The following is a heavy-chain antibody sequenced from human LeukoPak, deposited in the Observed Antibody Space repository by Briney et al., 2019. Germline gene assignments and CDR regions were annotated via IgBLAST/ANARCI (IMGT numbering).Heavy chain of an antibody. D-gene: IGHD6-13*01. CDR2: VYYSGTT. Sequence: PSETLSLTCAVYGGSFSGYYWSWIRQPPGKGLEWIGYVYYSGTTNYNPSLKSRVTISVDTSKNQFSLKLSSVTAADTAVYYCARGVYIAAAQYGYWGQGTLVTVSS. CDR1: GGSFSGYY. CDR3: ARGVYIAAAQYGY. V-gene: IGHV4-59*01. J-gene: IGHJ4*02.